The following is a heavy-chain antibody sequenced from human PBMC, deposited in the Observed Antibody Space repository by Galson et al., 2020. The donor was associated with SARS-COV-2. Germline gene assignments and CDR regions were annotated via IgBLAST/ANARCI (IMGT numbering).Heavy chain of an antibody. J-gene: IGHJ4*02. D-gene: IGHD6-13*01. Sequence: GGSLRLSCAASGFTFSDHYMDWVRQAPGKGLEWVGRSRNKANSYSTEYAASVKGRFTISRDDSKNSLYLQMNTLKTEDTAMYYCVRVATSVSRGYSSSWYEDYWGQGTLVTVSS. CDR3: VRVATSVSRGYSSSWYEDY. CDR1: GFTFSDHY. V-gene: IGHV3-72*01. CDR2: SRNKANSYST.